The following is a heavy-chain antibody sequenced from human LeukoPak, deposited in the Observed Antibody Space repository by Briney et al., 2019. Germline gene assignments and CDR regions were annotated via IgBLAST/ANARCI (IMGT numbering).Heavy chain of an antibody. J-gene: IGHJ4*02. CDR2: INAEETST. D-gene: IGHD2-2*01. CDR1: GFTFSSYR. Sequence: GGSLRLSCAASGFTFSSYRMHWVRQAPGKGLVWVSSINAEETSTNYADSGKGGFTVSRDNAKNTLYLQMNSLRAEDTAVYYCSRDIPAHCDSATCKVHWGQGTLVTVSS. CDR3: SRDIPAHCDSATCKVH. V-gene: IGHV3-74*01.